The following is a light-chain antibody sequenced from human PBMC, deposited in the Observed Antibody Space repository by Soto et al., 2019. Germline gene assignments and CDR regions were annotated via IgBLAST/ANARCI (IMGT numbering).Light chain of an antibody. CDR2: KAS. CDR1: QTISGN. J-gene: IGKJ1*01. V-gene: IGKV1-5*03. Sequence: DIQMTQSPSTLSASVGDRVTITCRASQTISGNLAWYKQKPGKAPNLLIYKASYLESGVPSRFSGSGSGTEFTLTISSLQPDDFATYHCQQYTDYSWTFGQGTKVEIK. CDR3: QQYTDYSWT.